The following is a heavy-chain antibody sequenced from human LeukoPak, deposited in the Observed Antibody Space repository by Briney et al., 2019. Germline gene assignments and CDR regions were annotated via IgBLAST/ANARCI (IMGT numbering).Heavy chain of an antibody. Sequence: GGSLRLSCAASGFTFSDYYMSWIRQAPGKGLEWVSYISSGGRTIYYADSVKGRFTMSRDNAKNSLYLQMNSLRAEDTAVYYCARDRADIVVVVAATVGWFDPWGQGTLVTVSS. CDR1: GFTFSDYY. CDR2: ISSGGRTI. V-gene: IGHV3-11*04. J-gene: IGHJ5*02. CDR3: ARDRADIVVVVAATVGWFDP. D-gene: IGHD2-15*01.